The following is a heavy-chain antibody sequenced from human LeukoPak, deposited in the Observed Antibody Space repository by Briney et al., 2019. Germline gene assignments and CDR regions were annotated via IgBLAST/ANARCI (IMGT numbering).Heavy chain of an antibody. V-gene: IGHV1-18*01. CDR1: SHTFRSKG. CDR2: VSGNNGNT. CDR3: ATVSGHGGYCSRTSCYDYDY. D-gene: IGHD2-2*01. J-gene: IGHJ4*02. Sequence: GASVVVSCKAASHTFRSKGFTWVRQAPGQGLEWVGWVSGNNGNTNYARRLQGRVTMTTDTSSSTVYMELRSLRSDDTAVCYCATVSGHGGYCSRTSCYDYDYWGQGTLVTVSS.